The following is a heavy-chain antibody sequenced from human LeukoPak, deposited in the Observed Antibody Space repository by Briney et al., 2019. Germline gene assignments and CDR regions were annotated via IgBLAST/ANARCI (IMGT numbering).Heavy chain of an antibody. CDR2: IYVGGST. CDR1: GGSIRSGSHL. V-gene: IGHV4-61*02. Sequence: SETLSLTCTVSGGSIRSGSHLWSWIRQPAGKGLEWIGRIYVGGSTEYNPSLKSRVTISIDTSKNQFSLKLSSVTAADTAVYYCTNLREEYFDIWGRGTLVTVSS. CDR3: TNLREEYFDI. J-gene: IGHJ2*01. D-gene: IGHD1-26*01.